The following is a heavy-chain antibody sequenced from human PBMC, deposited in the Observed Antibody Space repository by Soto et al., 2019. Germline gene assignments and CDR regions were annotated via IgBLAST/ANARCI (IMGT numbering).Heavy chain of an antibody. D-gene: IGHD6-19*01. J-gene: IGHJ4*02. V-gene: IGHV3-33*01. CDR3: ARDQYSSGRARFDY. Sequence: QVQLVESGGGVVQPGRSLRLSCAASGFTFSSYGMHWVRQAPGKGLEWVAVIWYDGSNKYYADSVKGRFTISRDNSKNTLYLQMNSLRAEDTAVYYCARDQYSSGRARFDYWGQGTLVTVSS. CDR2: IWYDGSNK. CDR1: GFTFSSYG.